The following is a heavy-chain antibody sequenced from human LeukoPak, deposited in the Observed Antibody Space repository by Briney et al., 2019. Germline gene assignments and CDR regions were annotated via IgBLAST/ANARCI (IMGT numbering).Heavy chain of an antibody. V-gene: IGHV3-23*01. CDR1: GFTFSSYG. CDR3: AKEIDYDSSGYYSNFDY. D-gene: IGHD3-22*01. Sequence: GGSLRLSCAASGFTFSSYGMSWVRQAPGKGLEWVSAISGSGGSTYYADSVKGRFTISRDNSKNTLYLQMNSLRAEDTAVYYCAKEIDYDSSGYYSNFDYWGQGTLVTVSS. J-gene: IGHJ4*02. CDR2: ISGSGGST.